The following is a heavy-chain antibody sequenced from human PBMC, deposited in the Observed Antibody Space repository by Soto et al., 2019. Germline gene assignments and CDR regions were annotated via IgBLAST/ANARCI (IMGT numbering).Heavy chain of an antibody. CDR3: ARDYCPGGVCYTIFDY. CDR1: GFTFSTYP. D-gene: IGHD2-8*02. Sequence: PGGSPRLSCAASGFTFSTYPMHWVRQGPGTGLEYVAGISGNGGSTHYANSVKGRFTISRDNSKNTLYLQMGSLRAEDMAVYYCARDYCPGGVCYTIFDYWGQGTLVTVSS. CDR2: ISGNGGST. J-gene: IGHJ4*02. V-gene: IGHV3-64*01.